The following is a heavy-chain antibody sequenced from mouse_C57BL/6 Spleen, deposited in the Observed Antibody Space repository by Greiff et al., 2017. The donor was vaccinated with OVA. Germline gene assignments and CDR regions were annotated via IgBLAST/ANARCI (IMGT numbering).Heavy chain of an antibody. CDR1: GYAFSSYW. Sequence: VQLQESGAELVKPGASVKISCKASGYAFSSYWMNWVKQRPGKGLEWIGQIYPGAGDTNYNGKFKGKATLTADKSSSTAYMQLSSLTSEDSAVYYCARSYYYGSSYNYAMDYWGQGTPVTVSS. D-gene: IGHD1-1*01. CDR2: IYPGAGDT. CDR3: ARSYYYGSSYNYAMDY. V-gene: IGHV1-80*01. J-gene: IGHJ4*01.